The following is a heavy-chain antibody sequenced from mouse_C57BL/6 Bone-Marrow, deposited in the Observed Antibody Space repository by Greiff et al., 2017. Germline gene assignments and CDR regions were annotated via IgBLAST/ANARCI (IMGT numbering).Heavy chain of an antibody. V-gene: IGHV1-69*01. CDR1: GYTFTSYW. CDR3: ARSSTTDYFDD. D-gene: IGHD1-1*01. Sequence: VQLQQPGAELVMPGASVKLSCKASGYTFTSYWMHWVKQRPGQGLEWIGEIEPSDSYTNYNQKFKGKSTLTVDKSSSTAYMQLSSLTSEDSAVYYCARSSTTDYFDDWGQGTTRTVSS. J-gene: IGHJ2*01. CDR2: IEPSDSYT.